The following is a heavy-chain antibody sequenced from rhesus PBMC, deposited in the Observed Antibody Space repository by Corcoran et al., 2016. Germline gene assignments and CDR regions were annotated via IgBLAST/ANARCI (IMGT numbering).Heavy chain of an antibody. V-gene: IGHV1-111*02. J-gene: IGHJ5-1*01. Sequence: EVQLVQSGAAVKKHGASVKISCQASGYPFPDHYRHRVRPAPGKGLEWVGRVDPEDGEALYTQKFQDRVTITADTSTDTAYMELSSLRSEDTAVYFCATTDVWGAGVLVTVSS. CDR2: VDPEDGEA. CDR1: GYPFPDHY. CDR3: ATTDV.